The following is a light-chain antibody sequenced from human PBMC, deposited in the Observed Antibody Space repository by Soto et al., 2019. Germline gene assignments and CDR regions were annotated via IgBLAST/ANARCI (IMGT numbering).Light chain of an antibody. J-gene: IGKJ1*01. CDR2: ATS. Sequence: VFTQSPGTLYFSPGETATLSCRASQTVNSDYLAWFQQRPCQAPRLLIFATSRRATDIPDRFSGSGSGTDFTLTISRLEPEDFAVYYCHQDDDAPWTFGQGTKVDIK. CDR3: HQDDDAPWT. V-gene: IGKV3-20*01. CDR1: QTVNSDY.